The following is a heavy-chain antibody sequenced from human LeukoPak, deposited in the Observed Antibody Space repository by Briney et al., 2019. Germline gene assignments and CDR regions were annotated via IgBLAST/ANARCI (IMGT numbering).Heavy chain of an antibody. CDR2: IIPILGIA. J-gene: IGHJ4*02. CDR1: GGTFSSYA. Sequence: GASAKVSCKASGGTFSSYAISWVRQAPGQGLEWMGRIIPILGIANYAQKFQGRVTITADKSTSTAYMELSSLRSEDTAVYYCARDLGRYGSGSYYKDFYLDYWGQGTLVTVSS. D-gene: IGHD3-10*01. V-gene: IGHV1-69*04. CDR3: ARDLGRYGSGSYYKDFYLDY.